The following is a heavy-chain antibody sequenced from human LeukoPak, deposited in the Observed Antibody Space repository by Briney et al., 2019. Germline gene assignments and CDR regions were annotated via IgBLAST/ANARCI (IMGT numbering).Heavy chain of an antibody. V-gene: IGHV4-31*03. CDR1: GGSISSGGYY. CDR3: ARRGSSWGPVTFDI. J-gene: IGHJ3*02. D-gene: IGHD6-13*01. Sequence: PSQTLSLTCTVSGGSISSGGYYWSWIRQHPGKGLEWIGYIYYSGSTYYNPSLKSRVTISVDTSKNQFSLKLSSVTAADTAVYYCARRGSSWGPVTFDIWGQGTMVTVSS. CDR2: IYYSGST.